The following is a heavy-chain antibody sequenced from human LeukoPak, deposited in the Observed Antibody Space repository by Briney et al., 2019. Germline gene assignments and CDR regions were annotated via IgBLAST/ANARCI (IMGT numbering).Heavy chain of an antibody. CDR2: INSDGSWT. Sequence: GGSLRLSCAASGSYWMHWVRQAPGKGLVWVSHINSDGSWTSYADSVKGRFTISKDNAKNTVYLEMNNLRAEDTAVYYCVSFYETYWGRGTLVTVSS. CDR3: VSFYETY. V-gene: IGHV3-74*01. D-gene: IGHD2/OR15-2a*01. J-gene: IGHJ4*02. CDR1: GSYW.